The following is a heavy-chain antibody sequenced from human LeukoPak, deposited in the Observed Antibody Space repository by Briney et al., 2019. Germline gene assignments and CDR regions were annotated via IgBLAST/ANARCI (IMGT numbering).Heavy chain of an antibody. J-gene: IGHJ5*02. CDR1: GFSFSSYG. Sequence: GGSLRLSCAGSGFSFSSYGMHWVRQAPGKGLEWMAFIRSDGSNKYYPDSVRGRFTVSRDNSKNTLYLQMNSLRPEDTAVYYCAKVLGEYSIRSKPLDTWGQGTLVTVSS. D-gene: IGHD6-13*01. CDR3: AKVLGEYSIRSKPLDT. CDR2: IRSDGSNK. V-gene: IGHV3-30*02.